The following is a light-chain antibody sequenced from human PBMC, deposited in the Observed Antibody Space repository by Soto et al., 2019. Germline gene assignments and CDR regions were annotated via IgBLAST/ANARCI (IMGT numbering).Light chain of an antibody. CDR3: QSYDSGLSGDV. V-gene: IGLV1-40*01. J-gene: IGLJ1*01. CDR1: SSNIGADFD. Sequence: QAVVTQPPSVSGAPGQRVTISCTGSSSNIGADFDVHWYQHLPGTAPRLLIYGHSNRPSGVPDRFSGSKSGTSASLAITGLQAEDEADYYCQSYDSGLSGDVFGAGTKVTVL. CDR2: GHS.